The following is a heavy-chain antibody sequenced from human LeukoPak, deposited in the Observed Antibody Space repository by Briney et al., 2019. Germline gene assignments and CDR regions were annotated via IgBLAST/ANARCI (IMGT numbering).Heavy chain of an antibody. Sequence: PLETLSLTCTVSGGSISSSSDYWGWIRQPPGKGLEGIGSIYYSGSTYYNPSLKSRVTITVDTSKNQFSLKLSSVTAADTAVYYCAREVAGQWLVRGWFDPWGQGTLVTVFS. D-gene: IGHD6-19*01. V-gene: IGHV4-39*07. J-gene: IGHJ5*02. CDR1: GGSISSSSDY. CDR2: IYYSGST. CDR3: AREVAGQWLVRGWFDP.